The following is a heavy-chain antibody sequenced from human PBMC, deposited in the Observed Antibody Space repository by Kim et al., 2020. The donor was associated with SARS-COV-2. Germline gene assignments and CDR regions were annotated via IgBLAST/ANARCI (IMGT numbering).Heavy chain of an antibody. D-gene: IGHD4-17*01. Sequence: GGSLRLSCAASGFTFSNAWMSWVRQAPGKGLEWVGRIKSKTDGGTTDYAAPVKGRFTISRDDSKNTLYLQMNSLKTEDTAVYYCLSDYGDYVDPLAFDIWGQGTIVTVAS. CDR3: LSDYGDYVDPLAFDI. V-gene: IGHV3-15*01. CDR1: GFTFSNAW. J-gene: IGHJ3*02. CDR2: IKSKTDGGTT.